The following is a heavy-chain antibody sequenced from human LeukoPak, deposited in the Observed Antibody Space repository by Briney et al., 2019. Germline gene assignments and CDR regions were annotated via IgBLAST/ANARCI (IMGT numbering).Heavy chain of an antibody. CDR2: ISSDANRQ. CDR3: AREITFGVFDV. V-gene: IGHV3-30-3*01. CDR1: DFTFSSYS. Sequence: PGGSLRLSCAATDFTFSSYSIHWVRQGPGKGLEWVAVISSDANRQYYADSLKGRFTISRDNSKNTVYLLMNSLRPEDTAVYYCAREITFGVFDVWGQGTVVTVSS. J-gene: IGHJ3*01. D-gene: IGHD1-14*01.